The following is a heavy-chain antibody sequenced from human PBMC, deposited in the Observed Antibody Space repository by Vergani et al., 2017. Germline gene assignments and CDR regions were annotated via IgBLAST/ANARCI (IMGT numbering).Heavy chain of an antibody. CDR3: ARRSGGSYSYWYFDL. V-gene: IGHV5-51*01. D-gene: IGHD2-15*01. CDR1: GYSFTSYW. CDR2: IYPGDSDT. Sequence: EVQLVQSGAEVKKPGESLKISCKGSGYSFTSYWIGWVRQMPGKGLEWMGIIYPGDSDTRYSPSFQGQVTISPDKSISTAYLQWSSLKASDTALYYCARRSGGSYSYWYFDLWGRGTLVTVSS. J-gene: IGHJ2*01.